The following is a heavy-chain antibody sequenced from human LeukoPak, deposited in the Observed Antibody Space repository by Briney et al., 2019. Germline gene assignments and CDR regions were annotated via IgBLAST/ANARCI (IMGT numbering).Heavy chain of an antibody. J-gene: IGHJ4*02. Sequence: PGGSLRLSCAASGFTFSSYAMHWVRQAPGKGLEWVAVISYDGSNKYYADSVKGRFTISRDNSKNTLYLQMNSLRAEDTAVYYCAKDQSGIVSAVAGTRSDYWGQGTLVTVSS. CDR2: ISYDGSNK. CDR1: GFTFSSYA. CDR3: AKDQSGIVSAVAGTRSDY. D-gene: IGHD6-19*01. V-gene: IGHV3-30*04.